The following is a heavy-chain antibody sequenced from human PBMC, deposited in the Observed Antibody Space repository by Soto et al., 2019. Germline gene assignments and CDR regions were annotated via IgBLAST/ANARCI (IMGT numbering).Heavy chain of an antibody. V-gene: IGHV4-34*01. CDR2: INHSGST. Sequence: SETLSLTCAVYGGSFSGYYWSWIRQPPGKGLEWFGEINHSGSTNYNPSLKSRVTISVDTSKNQFSLKLSSVTAADTAVYYCARSFRVYYGSGSYASYYYYYYGMDVWGQGTTVT. CDR3: ARSFRVYYGSGSYASYYYYYYGMDV. J-gene: IGHJ6*02. CDR1: GGSFSGYY. D-gene: IGHD3-10*01.